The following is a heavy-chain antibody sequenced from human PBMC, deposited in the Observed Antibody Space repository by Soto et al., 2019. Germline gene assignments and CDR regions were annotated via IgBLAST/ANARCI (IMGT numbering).Heavy chain of an antibody. V-gene: IGHV3-23*01. D-gene: IGHD4-4*01. CDR2: ISGGGSNT. Sequence: GSLRLSCAGSGFPFSSYVMSWVSQAPGKGLEWVSGISGGGSNTFYADYVKGRFTISRDNSKNTLLLQMNSLGAEDTAVYYCAKDSNKYSSSLRGRYFDYWGQGIGVTVAS. CDR3: AKDSNKYSSSLRGRYFDY. CDR1: GFPFSSYV. J-gene: IGHJ4*02.